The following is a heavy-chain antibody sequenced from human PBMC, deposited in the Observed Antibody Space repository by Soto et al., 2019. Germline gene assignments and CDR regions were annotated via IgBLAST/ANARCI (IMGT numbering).Heavy chain of an antibody. V-gene: IGHV1-3*01. D-gene: IGHD3-9*01. CDR1: GYTFTSYA. CDR3: AREYYDILTGYKGMHV. J-gene: IGHJ6*02. CDR2: INAGNGNT. Sequence: ASVKVSCKASGYTFTSYAMHWVRQAPGQRLEWMGWINAGNGNTKYSQKFQGRVTITRDTSVSTAYMELSSLRSEDTAVYYCAREYYDILTGYKGMHVWGQATTVTSP.